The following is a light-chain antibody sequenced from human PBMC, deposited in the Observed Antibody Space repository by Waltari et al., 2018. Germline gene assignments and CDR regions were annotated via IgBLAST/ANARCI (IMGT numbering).Light chain of an antibody. J-gene: IGKJ1*01. CDR1: QSVRSRY. CDR2: GAS. V-gene: IGKV3-20*01. Sequence: EIVLTQSPGTLSLSPGARVTLSCRASQSVRSRYLAWYQQKPGQAPRLLICGASSRATGIPDRFSGSGSGTDFTLTISRLEPEDFAVYYCQQYGTSEWTFGQGTKVEIK. CDR3: QQYGTSEWT.